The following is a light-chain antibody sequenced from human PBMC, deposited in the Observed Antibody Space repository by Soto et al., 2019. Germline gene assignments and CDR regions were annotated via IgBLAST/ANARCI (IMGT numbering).Light chain of an antibody. CDR1: SSNIGSNY. J-gene: IGLJ3*02. V-gene: IGLV1-47*01. CDR3: AAWDDSLSGPNWV. Sequence: QAVVTQPPSASGTPGQRVTISCSGSSSNIGSNYVYWYQQLPGTAPKLLIYRNNQRPSGVPDRFSGSKSGTSASLAISGLRSEDEADYYCAAWDDSLSGPNWVFGGGTKLTVL. CDR2: RNN.